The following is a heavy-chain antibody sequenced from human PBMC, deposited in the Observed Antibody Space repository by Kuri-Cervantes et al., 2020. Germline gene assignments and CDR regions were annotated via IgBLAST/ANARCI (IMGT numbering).Heavy chain of an antibody. CDR2: IYTSGST. V-gene: IGHV4-4*07. CDR3: ARVNLSRYCSGGTCYSVFYMDV. J-gene: IGHJ4*02. D-gene: IGHD2-15*01. CDR1: GGSISSYY. Sequence: SETLSLTCTVSGGSISSYYWSWIRQPAGKGLEWIGRIYTSGSTNYNPSLKSRVTISVDKSKNQFSLKLSSVTAADTAVYYCARVNLSRYCSGGTCYSVFYMDVWGQGTLVTVSS.